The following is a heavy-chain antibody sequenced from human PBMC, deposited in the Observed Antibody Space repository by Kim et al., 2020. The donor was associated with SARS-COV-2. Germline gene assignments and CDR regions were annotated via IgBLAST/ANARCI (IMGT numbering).Heavy chain of an antibody. J-gene: IGHJ3*02. CDR2: INSDGSST. D-gene: IGHD2-15*01. CDR3: ARGGICSGGSCYSGAFDI. Sequence: GGSLRLSCAASGFTFSSYWMHWVRQAPGKGLVWVSRINSDGSSTSYADSVKGRFTISRDNAKNTLYLQMNSLRAEDTAVYYCARGGICSGGSCYSGAFDIWGQGTMVTVSS. CDR1: GFTFSSYW. V-gene: IGHV3-74*01.